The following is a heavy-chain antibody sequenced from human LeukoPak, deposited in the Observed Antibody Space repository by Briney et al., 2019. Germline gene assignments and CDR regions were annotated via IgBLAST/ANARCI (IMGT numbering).Heavy chain of an antibody. Sequence: SVKVSCKASGGTFSSYAISWVRQAPGQGLEWMGGIIPIFGTANYAQKFQGRVTITADESTSTAYTELSSLRSEDTAVYYCARGLTMVRGVGSWFDPWGQGTLVTVSS. CDR2: IIPIFGTA. J-gene: IGHJ5*02. CDR1: GGTFSSYA. D-gene: IGHD3-10*01. V-gene: IGHV1-69*13. CDR3: ARGLTMVRGVGSWFDP.